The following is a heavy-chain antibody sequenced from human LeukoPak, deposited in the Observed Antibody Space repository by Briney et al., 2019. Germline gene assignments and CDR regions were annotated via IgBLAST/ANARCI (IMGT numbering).Heavy chain of an antibody. J-gene: IGHJ4*02. CDR3: VRDGVSWSRDY. D-gene: IGHD2-15*01. V-gene: IGHV3-21*01. CDR2: IYGDSSNT. CDR1: GFTFSDHS. Sequence: GGSLRLSCGASGFTFSDHSMDWVRQAPGEGLEWVASIYGDSSNTLYADSVKGRFTIPRDNGRNSLYLQMHSLRAEDTALYYCVRDGVSWSRDYWGQGTLVTVSS.